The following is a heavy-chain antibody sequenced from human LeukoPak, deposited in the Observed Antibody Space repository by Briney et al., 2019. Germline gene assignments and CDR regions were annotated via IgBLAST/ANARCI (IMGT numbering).Heavy chain of an antibody. J-gene: IGHJ4*02. CDR3: ARLGCTNGVCYFFDY. V-gene: IGHV4-31*03. CDR2: IFYSGST. D-gene: IGHD2-8*01. Sequence: SETLSLTCTVSGGSISSGGYYWSWIRQHPGKGLEWIGYIFYSGSTYYNPSLKSRVTISVDTSKSQFSLKLSSVTAADTAVYYCARLGCTNGVCYFFDYWGQGTLVTVSS. CDR1: GGSISSGGYY.